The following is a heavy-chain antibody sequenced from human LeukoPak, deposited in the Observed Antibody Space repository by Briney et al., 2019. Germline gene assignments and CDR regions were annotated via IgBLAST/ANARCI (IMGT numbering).Heavy chain of an antibody. D-gene: IGHD3-3*01. CDR1: LGSLSSGSYY. Sequence: SETLSLTRTLSLGSLSSGSYYWSWIRPPAGKGREWVGRIYTSGSTNYNPSLKSRVTISVDASKNQFSLKLSSVSAADTAVYYSAGITIFGVVIIWGQGTLVTVSS. V-gene: IGHV4-61*02. CDR2: IYTSGST. J-gene: IGHJ4*02. CDR3: AGITIFGVVII.